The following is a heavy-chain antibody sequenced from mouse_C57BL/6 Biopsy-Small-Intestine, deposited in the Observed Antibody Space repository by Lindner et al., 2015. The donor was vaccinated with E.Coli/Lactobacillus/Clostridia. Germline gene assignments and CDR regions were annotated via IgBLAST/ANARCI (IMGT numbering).Heavy chain of an antibody. Sequence: VQLQESGAELARPGASVKLSCKASGYTFTSYGISWAKQRTGQGLEWIGEIYPRSGNTYYNEKFKGKATLTADKSSSTAYMELRSLTSEDSAVYFCAREYGPWYFDVWGTGTTVTVSS. J-gene: IGHJ1*03. V-gene: IGHV1-81*01. D-gene: IGHD1-1*02. CDR1: GYTFTSYG. CDR2: IYPRSGNT. CDR3: AREYGPWYFDV.